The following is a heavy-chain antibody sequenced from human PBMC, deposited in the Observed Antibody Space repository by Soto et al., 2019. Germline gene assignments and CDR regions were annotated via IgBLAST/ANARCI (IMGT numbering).Heavy chain of an antibody. CDR3: ARWGIAAGDY. CDR1: GFTFSSYG. CDR2: IWYDGSNK. V-gene: IGHV3-33*01. D-gene: IGHD6-13*01. Sequence: PGGSQRLSYAASGFTFSSYGVHWVRQAPGKGLEWVAVIWYDGSNKYYADSVKGRFTISRDNSKNTLYLQMNSLRAEDTAVYYCARWGIAAGDYWGQGTLVTVSS. J-gene: IGHJ4*02.